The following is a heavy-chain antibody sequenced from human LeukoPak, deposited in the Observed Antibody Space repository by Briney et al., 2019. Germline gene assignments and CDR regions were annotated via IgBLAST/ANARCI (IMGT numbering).Heavy chain of an antibody. CDR3: ARATPYYDTSGYRFDY. CDR2: ISGGGDNT. V-gene: IGHV3-23*01. D-gene: IGHD3-22*01. CDR1: GFTFGSYA. J-gene: IGHJ4*02. Sequence: GGSLRLSCEDSGFTFGSYAMSWVRQAPGKGLEWVSGISGGGDNTYYADSVKGRFTISRDNSKNTLYLQMNSLRAEDTAVYSCARATPYYDTSGYRFDYWGQGTLVTVSS.